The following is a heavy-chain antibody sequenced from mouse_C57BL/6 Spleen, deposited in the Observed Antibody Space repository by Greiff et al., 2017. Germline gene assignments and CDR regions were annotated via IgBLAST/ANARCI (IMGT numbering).Heavy chain of an antibody. CDR2: IDPANGNT. J-gene: IGHJ3*01. D-gene: IGHD3-1*01. CDR3: AREGGLGGWFAY. CDR1: GFNIKNTY. V-gene: IGHV14-3*01. Sequence: EVQGVEPVAELVRPGASVKLSCTASGFNIKNTYMHWVKQRPEQGLEWIGRIDPANGNTKYAQKFQGKATITADTSSNTAYLQLSSLTSEDTAIYYCAREGGLGGWFAYWGQGTLVTVSA.